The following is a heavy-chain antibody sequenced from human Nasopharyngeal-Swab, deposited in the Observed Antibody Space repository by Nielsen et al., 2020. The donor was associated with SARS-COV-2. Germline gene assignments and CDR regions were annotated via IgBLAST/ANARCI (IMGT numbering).Heavy chain of an antibody. CDR1: GFTFSSYS. CDR2: ISSSSSYI. V-gene: IGHV3-21*01. Sequence: GGYLRLSCAASGFTFSSYSMNWVRQAPGKGLEWVSPISSSSSYIYYADSVKGRFTISRDNAKNSLYLQMNSLRAEDTAVYYCASPRGYYDSSGAFDYWGQGTLVTVSS. J-gene: IGHJ4*02. CDR3: ASPRGYYDSSGAFDY. D-gene: IGHD3-22*01.